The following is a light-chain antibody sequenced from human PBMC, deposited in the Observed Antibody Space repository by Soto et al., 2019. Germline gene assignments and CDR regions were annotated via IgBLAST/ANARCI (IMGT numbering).Light chain of an antibody. CDR3: SSYAGSSIPVA. J-gene: IGLJ2*01. V-gene: IGLV2-8*01. CDR2: DVT. CDR1: SSDVGGYNF. Sequence: QSVLTQPPSASGSPGQSVTISCTGASSDVGGYNFVSWYQHHPGKAPRLMIYDVTQRPPGVPDRFSGSKSGNTASLTVSGLQVDDEAYYYCSSYAGSSIPVAFGGGTKLTVL.